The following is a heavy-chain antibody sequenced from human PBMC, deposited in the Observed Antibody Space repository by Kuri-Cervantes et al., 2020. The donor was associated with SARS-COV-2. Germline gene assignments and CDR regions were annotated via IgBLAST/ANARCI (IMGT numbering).Heavy chain of an antibody. J-gene: IGHJ4*02. V-gene: IGHV4-34*01. CDR2: INHSGST. CDR1: GGSFSGYY. D-gene: IGHD2-15*01. Sequence: SETLSLTCAVYGGSFSGYYWSWIRQPPGKGLEWIGEINHSGSTNYNPSLKSRVTISVDTSKNQFSLKLSSVTAADTAVYYCARGVGYCSGGSRYYYFDYWGQGTLVTVSS. CDR3: ARGVGYCSGGSRYYYFDY.